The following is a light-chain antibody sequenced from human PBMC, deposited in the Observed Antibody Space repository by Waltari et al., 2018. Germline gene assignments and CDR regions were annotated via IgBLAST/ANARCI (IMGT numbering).Light chain of an antibody. CDR2: DVI. CDR1: SSDVGTYNY. J-gene: IGLJ2*01. Sequence: QSALTQPASVSGSPGQSITISCTGTSSDVGTYNYVSWYQHHPGKAPRLMIYDVINRPSGVSNRFSGSKSGNTASLPISGLQAEDEADYSCSSSTSSNTLVFGGGTKLTVL. CDR3: SSSTSSNTLV. V-gene: IGLV2-14*03.